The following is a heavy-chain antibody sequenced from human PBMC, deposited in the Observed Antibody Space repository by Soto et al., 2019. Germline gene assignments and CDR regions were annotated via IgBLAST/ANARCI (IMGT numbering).Heavy chain of an antibody. V-gene: IGHV4-34*01. CDR2: INHSGST. J-gene: IGHJ2*01. D-gene: IGHD1-26*01. CDR3: ARDGAPYSGRYSGWYFDL. CDR1: GGSFSGYY. Sequence: QVQLQQWGTGLLKPSETLSLTCAVYGGSFSGYYWNWIRQPPGKGLEWIGEINHSGSTNYNPSLRSRVTISIDTSKNQCSLNLSSVTAADTAVYYWARDGAPYSGRYSGWYFDLWGRGTLVTVSS.